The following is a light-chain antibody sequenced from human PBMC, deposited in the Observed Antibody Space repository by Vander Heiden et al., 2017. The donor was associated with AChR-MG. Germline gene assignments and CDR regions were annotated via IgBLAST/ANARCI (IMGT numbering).Light chain of an antibody. CDR3: QQYNNWPLT. Sequence: DIVMTQSPATLSVSPGERATLSCRTSQSVSSSNLAWYQQKPGQAPRLLIHGTSTRATDIPARFSGSGSGTEFTLTISSLQSEDIAVYYCQQYNNWPLTFGGGTKVEIK. J-gene: IGKJ4*01. CDR1: QSVSSSN. V-gene: IGKV3D-15*01. CDR2: GTS.